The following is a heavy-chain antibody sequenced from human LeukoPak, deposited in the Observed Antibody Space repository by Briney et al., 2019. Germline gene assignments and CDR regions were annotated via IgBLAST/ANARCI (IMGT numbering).Heavy chain of an antibody. CDR3: AKEAKYYDILIGYYRSFYYFDY. Sequence: SETLSLTCTVSGGSISSSSYYWGWIRQPPGKGLEWIGSIYYSGSTYYNPSLKSRVTISVDTSKNQFSLKLSSVTAADTAVYYCAKEAKYYDILIGYYRSFYYFDYWGQGTLVTVSS. D-gene: IGHD3-9*01. V-gene: IGHV4-39*02. CDR2: IYYSGST. CDR1: GGSISSSSYY. J-gene: IGHJ4*02.